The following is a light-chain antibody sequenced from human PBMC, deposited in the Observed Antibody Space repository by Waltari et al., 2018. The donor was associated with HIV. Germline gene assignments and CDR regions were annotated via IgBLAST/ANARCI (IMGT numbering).Light chain of an antibody. V-gene: IGLV2-14*01. Sequence: QSALTQPASVSASPGQSITISCTGSSLDIGASNYISWYPQHPGKAPRLIIYEFTKRPSSVSNRFSGSKSANTASLTIFGLQTEDESDYYCSSFVTSTLELTFGGGTKLTVL. CDR3: SSFVTSTLELT. CDR2: EFT. J-gene: IGLJ2*01. CDR1: SLDIGASNY.